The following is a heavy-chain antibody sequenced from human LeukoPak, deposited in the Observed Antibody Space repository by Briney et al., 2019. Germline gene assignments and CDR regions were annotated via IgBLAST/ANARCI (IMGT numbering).Heavy chain of an antibody. V-gene: IGHV1-46*01. Sequence: ASVKVSCKASGYTFTSYYIHWVRQAPGQGLEWMGIINPSGGSTTYAQKFQGRVTMTRDTSTSTVYMELSSLRSEDTAVYYCARYASGYSRDYWGQGTLVTVSS. D-gene: IGHD2-15*01. CDR2: INPSGGST. J-gene: IGHJ4*02. CDR3: ARYASGYSRDY. CDR1: GYTFTSYY.